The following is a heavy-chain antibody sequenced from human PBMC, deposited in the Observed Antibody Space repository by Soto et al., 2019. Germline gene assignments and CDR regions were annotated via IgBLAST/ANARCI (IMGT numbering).Heavy chain of an antibody. Sequence: GASVKVSCKASGYTFTGYYMHWVRQAPGQGLEWMGWINPNSGGTNYAQKFQGWVTMTRDTSISTAYMELSRLRSDDTAVYYCARACDWDDSSGYYYYYHGMDVWGQGTTVTVSS. CDR1: GYTFTGYY. CDR3: ARACDWDDSSGYYYYYHGMDV. D-gene: IGHD3-22*01. CDR2: INPNSGGT. V-gene: IGHV1-2*04. J-gene: IGHJ6*02.